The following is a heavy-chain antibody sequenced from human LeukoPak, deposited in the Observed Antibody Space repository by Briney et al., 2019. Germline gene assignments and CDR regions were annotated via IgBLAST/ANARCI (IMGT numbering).Heavy chain of an antibody. V-gene: IGHV3-20*04. CDR2: INWNGGST. Sequence: PGGSLRLSCAASGFTFDDYGMSWVRQAPGKGLEWVSGINWNGGSTGYADSVKGRFTISRDNAKNSLYLQMNSLRAEDTALYYCARYHVYSSSSGLGYWGQGTLVTVSS. CDR3: ARYHVYSSSSGLGY. J-gene: IGHJ4*02. CDR1: GFTFDDYG. D-gene: IGHD6-6*01.